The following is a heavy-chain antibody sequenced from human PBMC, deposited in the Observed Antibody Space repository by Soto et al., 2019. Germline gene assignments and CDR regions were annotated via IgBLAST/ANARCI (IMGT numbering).Heavy chain of an antibody. J-gene: IGHJ5*02. V-gene: IGHV3-21*01. CDR3: TRDASRDSSARGWFDP. CDR2: ISSNSAYI. CDR1: GFPFRSFT. Sequence: SLRLSCAASGFPFRSFTMNWVRQAPGKGLEWVSTISSNSAYIYYTDALRGRFTISRDNAKNSLHLQMNSLRAEDTAVYYCTRDASRDSSARGWFDPWGPGTLVTVSS. D-gene: IGHD6-13*01.